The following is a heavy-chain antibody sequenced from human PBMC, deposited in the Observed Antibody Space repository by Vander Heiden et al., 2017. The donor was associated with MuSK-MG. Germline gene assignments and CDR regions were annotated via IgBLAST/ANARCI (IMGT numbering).Heavy chain of an antibody. CDR3: AKEAVDYYDSDY. J-gene: IGHJ4*02. CDR1: GFTFSSYA. V-gene: IGHV3-23*01. CDR2: ISGSGGST. D-gene: IGHD3-22*01. Sequence: EVQLLESGGGLVQPGGSLRLSCAASGFTFSSYAMSWVRQAPGKGLEWVSAISGSGGSTYYADAVKGRFTISRDNSKNTRYLQMKSMRAEDTAVYYCAKEAVDYYDSDYWGQGTLVTVSS.